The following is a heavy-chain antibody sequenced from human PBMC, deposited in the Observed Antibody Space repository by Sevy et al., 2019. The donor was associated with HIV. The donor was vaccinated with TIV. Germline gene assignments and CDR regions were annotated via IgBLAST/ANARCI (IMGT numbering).Heavy chain of an antibody. CDR2: IYHYGTT. CDR1: GGSIRNSEFY. Sequence: SETLSLTCTVSGGSIRNSEFYWDWIRQPPGKGLEWIGTIYHYGTTYYGPSFKSRVTMSVDTSKNQFSLSLKSVTAADTAVYYCARRGTLIGESTKHWHFDLWGRGTLVTVSS. CDR3: ARRGTLIGESTKHWHFDL. J-gene: IGHJ2*01. V-gene: IGHV4-39*01. D-gene: IGHD3-22*01.